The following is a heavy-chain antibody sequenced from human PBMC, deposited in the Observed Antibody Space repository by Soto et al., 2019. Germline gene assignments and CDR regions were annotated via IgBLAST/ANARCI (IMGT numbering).Heavy chain of an antibody. J-gene: IGHJ4*02. V-gene: IGHV4-59*01. D-gene: IGHD1-26*01. CDR3: VGARSGGVGATYSES. CDR1: GGSMSSYY. CDR2: IHYGGGT. Sequence: SETLSLTCTVSGGSMSSYYWTWTRQPPGKGLEWIGFIHYGGGTVYNPALRSRVTVTVETSKKQFSLNLSSVTAADTAVYYCVGARSGGVGATYSESWGQGALVTVSS.